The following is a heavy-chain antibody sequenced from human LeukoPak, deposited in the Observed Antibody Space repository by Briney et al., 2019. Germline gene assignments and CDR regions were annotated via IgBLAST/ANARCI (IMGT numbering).Heavy chain of an antibody. CDR2: VSAANNP. V-gene: IGHV1-3*01. D-gene: IGHD5-24*01. J-gene: IGHJ4*02. Sequence: ASVKVSCKTSVYIFTPHHIHWMCQAPGQGLELLGWVSAANNPEYSQKFQGRVVITRDTSASTAYMELNSLRSEDTAVYYCAMSVEMAAIPSFDYWGQGTLVTVSS. CDR1: VYIFTPHH. CDR3: AMSVEMAAIPSFDY.